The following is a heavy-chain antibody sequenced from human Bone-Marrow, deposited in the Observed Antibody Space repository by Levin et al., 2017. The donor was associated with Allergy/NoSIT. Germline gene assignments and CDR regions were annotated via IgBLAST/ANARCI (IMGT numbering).Heavy chain of an antibody. J-gene: IGHJ4*02. Sequence: PSETLSLTCTVSGASVSNYYWSWIRQPPGKGLEWIGYAHDSGSTNYNPSLKSRVTMSVDTSKNQFSVRLTSVTAADTAVYYCARHPQYFVWTGSYPAADFDYWGKGTVVIVSS. CDR2: AHDSGST. CDR1: GASVSNYY. D-gene: IGHD3/OR15-3a*01. CDR3: ARHPQYFVWTGSYPAADFDY. V-gene: IGHV4-59*02.